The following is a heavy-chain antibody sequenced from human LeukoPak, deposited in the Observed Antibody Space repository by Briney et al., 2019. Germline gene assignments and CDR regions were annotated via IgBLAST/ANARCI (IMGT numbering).Heavy chain of an antibody. CDR1: GFTVSSNY. Sequence: TGGSLRLSCAASGFTVSSNYMSWVRQAPGKGLEWVSVIYSGGSTYYADSVKGRFTISRDNSKNTLYLQMNSLRDEDTAAYYCARDGRWMQFAEGGLDYWGQGTLVTVSS. D-gene: IGHD5-24*01. CDR3: ARDGRWMQFAEGGLDY. CDR2: IYSGGST. V-gene: IGHV3-53*01. J-gene: IGHJ4*02.